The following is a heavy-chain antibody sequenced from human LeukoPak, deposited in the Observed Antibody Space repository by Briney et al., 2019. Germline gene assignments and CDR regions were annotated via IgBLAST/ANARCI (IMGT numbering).Heavy chain of an antibody. CDR2: INHSGST. D-gene: IGHD5-12*01. CDR3: ARGLWSGYDFGY. V-gene: IGHV4-34*01. J-gene: IGHJ4*02. Sequence: PSETLSLTCAVYGGSFSGYYWSWIRQPPGKGLEWIGEINHSGSTNYNPSLKSRVTISVDTSKNQFSLKLSSVTAADTAVYYCARGLWSGYDFGYCGQGTLVTVSS. CDR1: GGSFSGYY.